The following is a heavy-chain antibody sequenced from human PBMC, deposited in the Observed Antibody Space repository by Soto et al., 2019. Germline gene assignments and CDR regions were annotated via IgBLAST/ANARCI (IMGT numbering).Heavy chain of an antibody. Sequence: EVQLVESGGGLVQPGGSLRLSCAVSGFTFSSHWMSWVRQAPGKGLEWVANIEQDGSDKYYVDSVKGRFTISRDNARDSLHLQMSSLRAEDTAMYYCARDFSLRFWGQGTLVTVSS. D-gene: IGHD3-16*01. CDR3: ARDFSLRF. J-gene: IGHJ4*02. CDR2: IEQDGSDK. CDR1: GFTFSSHW. V-gene: IGHV3-7*01.